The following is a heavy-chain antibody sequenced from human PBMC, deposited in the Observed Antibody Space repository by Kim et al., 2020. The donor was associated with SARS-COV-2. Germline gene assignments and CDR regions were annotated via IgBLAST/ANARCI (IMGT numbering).Heavy chain of an antibody. CDR2: IDWDDDK. J-gene: IGHJ4*02. D-gene: IGHD6-13*01. CDR3: ARARIAAAGYDY. V-gene: IGHV2-70*11. Sequence: SGPTLVNPTQSLTLTCTFSGFSLSTSGMCVSWIRQPPGKALEWLARIDWDDDKYYSTSLKTRLTISKDTSKNQVVLTMTNMDPVDTATYYCARARIAAAGYDYWGQGTLVTVSS. CDR1: GFSLSTSGMC.